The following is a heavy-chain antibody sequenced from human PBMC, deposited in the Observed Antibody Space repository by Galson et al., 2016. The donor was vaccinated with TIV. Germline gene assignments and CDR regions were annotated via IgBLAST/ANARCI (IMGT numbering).Heavy chain of an antibody. D-gene: IGHD1-1*01. CDR2: IYSDDTT. J-gene: IGHJ6*03. V-gene: IGHV3-43*02. CDR1: GFTFDDFA. CDR3: FSMEFYQYLDV. Sequence: SLRLSCAVFGFTFDDFAMHWVRRVPGKGLEWVSFIYSDDTTYYVDSVKGRFTVSRDFSTNALYLQMNRLRTEDTAVYYCFSMEFYQYLDVWGKGTTVTVSS.